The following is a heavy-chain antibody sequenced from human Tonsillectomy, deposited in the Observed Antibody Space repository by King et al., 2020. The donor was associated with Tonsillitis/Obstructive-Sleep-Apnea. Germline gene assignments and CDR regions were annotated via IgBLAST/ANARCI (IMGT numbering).Heavy chain of an antibody. CDR1: GGSIGSYY. J-gene: IGHJ5*02. CDR2: IFSSGST. Sequence: QLQESGPGLVKPSETLSLTCTVSGGSIGSYYWSWIRQPPGKGLEWIGYIFSSGSTNYNPSLKSRVTISVDTSKNQFSLKLSSVTAADTAVYYCARQYNVYNWFDPWGQGTLVTVSS. D-gene: IGHD1-14*01. CDR3: ARQYNVYNWFDP. V-gene: IGHV4-59*08.